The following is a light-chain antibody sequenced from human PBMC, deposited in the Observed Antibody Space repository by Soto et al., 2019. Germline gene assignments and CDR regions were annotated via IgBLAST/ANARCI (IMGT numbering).Light chain of an antibody. CDR2: DAS. V-gene: IGKV3-11*01. CDR1: QNISSH. Sequence: EIVLTQSPATLSLSPGERATLSCRASQNISSHLAWYQQKPGQAPRLLIYDASNRATGIPARFSGSGSGTDFTLSISSLEPEDFAIYYCQKYNSAPLTFGGGTKVEIK. CDR3: QKYNSAPLT. J-gene: IGKJ4*01.